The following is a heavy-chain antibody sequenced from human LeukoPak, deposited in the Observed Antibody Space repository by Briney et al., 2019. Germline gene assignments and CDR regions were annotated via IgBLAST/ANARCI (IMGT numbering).Heavy chain of an antibody. J-gene: IGHJ4*02. V-gene: IGHV4-34*01. Sequence: SETLSLTCAVYGGSFSGYYWSWIRQPPGKGLEWIGEINHSGSQPPGKGLEWIGEINHSGSTNYNPSLKSRVTISVDTSKNQFSLKLSSVTAADTAVYYCARARYSGSYLTALEIDYWGQGTLVTVSS. CDR2: INHSGST. CDR1: GGSFSGYY. CDR3: ARARYSGSYLTALEIDY. D-gene: IGHD1-26*01.